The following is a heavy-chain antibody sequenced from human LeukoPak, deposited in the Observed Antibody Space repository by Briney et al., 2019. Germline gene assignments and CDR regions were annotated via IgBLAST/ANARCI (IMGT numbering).Heavy chain of an antibody. V-gene: IGHV1-2*02. CDR2: INPNSGGT. CDR3: ARSRSSGYYGWFDP. D-gene: IGHD3-22*01. Sequence: ASVKVSCKASGYTFTSYGISWVRQAPGQGLEWMGWINPNSGGTNYAQKFQGRVTMTRDTSISTAYMELSRLRSDDTAVYYCARSRSSGYYGWFDPWGQGTLVTVSS. CDR1: GYTFTSYG. J-gene: IGHJ5*02.